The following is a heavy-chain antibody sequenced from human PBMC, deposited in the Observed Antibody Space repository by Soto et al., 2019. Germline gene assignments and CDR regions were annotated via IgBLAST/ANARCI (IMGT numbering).Heavy chain of an antibody. Sequence: GGSLRLSCAASGVSFGSYALSWVRQAPGKGLEWVSTISGSDGKTFYADSVKGRFSISRDTSQNTLYLQMNSLRADDTAIYYCARWSYLDYWGQGTRVTVSS. CDR3: ARWSYLDY. D-gene: IGHD3-3*01. CDR1: GVSFGSYA. J-gene: IGHJ4*02. V-gene: IGHV3-23*01. CDR2: ISGSDGKT.